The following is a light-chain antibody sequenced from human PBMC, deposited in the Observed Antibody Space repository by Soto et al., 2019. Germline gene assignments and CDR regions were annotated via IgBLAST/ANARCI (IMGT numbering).Light chain of an antibody. CDR3: CSYSSSSTLFV. V-gene: IGLV2-14*03. Sequence: QSVLTQPASLSGSPGQSITISCAGTSSDIGFYNYVSWYQHHPGKAPRLMIFDVTNRPSGISNRFSGSKSGNTASLTISGLQAEDEADYHFCSYSSSSTLFVFGTGTKLTVL. CDR2: DVT. J-gene: IGLJ1*01. CDR1: SSDIGFYNY.